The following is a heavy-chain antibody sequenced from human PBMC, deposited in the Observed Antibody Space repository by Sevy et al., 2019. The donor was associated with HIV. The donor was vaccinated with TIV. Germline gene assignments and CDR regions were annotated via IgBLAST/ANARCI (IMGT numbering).Heavy chain of an antibody. J-gene: IGHJ6*02. CDR3: ARPGGSGWPDYGMDV. CDR1: GYSFTNYW. V-gene: IGHV5-51*01. CDR2: IYPSDSDT. Sequence: GESLKISCKGSGYSFTNYWIGWVRQMPGKGLEWMGIIYPSDSDTKYSPSFQGQVTISVDKSVITVYLQWSSLKASDTAMYYCARPGGSGWPDYGMDVWGQGTTVTVSS. D-gene: IGHD6-19*01.